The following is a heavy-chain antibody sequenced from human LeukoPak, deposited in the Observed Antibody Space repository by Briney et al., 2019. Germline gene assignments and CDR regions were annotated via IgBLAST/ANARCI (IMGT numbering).Heavy chain of an antibody. CDR1: GYTFTSYY. Sequence: ASVKVSCKASGYTFTSYYMHWVRQAPGQGLEWMGIINPSGGSTSYAQKFQGRVTITRNTSISTAYMELSSLRSEDTAVYYCARRGMRYFAPEFDPWGQGTLVTVSS. CDR2: INPSGGST. V-gene: IGHV1-46*01. J-gene: IGHJ5*02. D-gene: IGHD3-9*01. CDR3: ARRGMRYFAPEFDP.